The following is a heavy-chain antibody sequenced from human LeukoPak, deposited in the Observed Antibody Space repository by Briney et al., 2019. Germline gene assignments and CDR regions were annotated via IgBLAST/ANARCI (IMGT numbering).Heavy chain of an antibody. J-gene: IGHJ1*01. CDR1: GYTFTSYY. V-gene: IGHV1-46*01. CDR2: INPSGGST. CDR3: ARDQGPYDKRGYFQH. Sequence: ASVKVSCKASGYTFTSYYMHWVRRAPGQGREWMGIINPSGGSTSYAQKFQGRVTMTRDTSTSTVYMELSSLRSEDTAVYYCARDQGPYDKRGYFQHRGQGTLVTVSS. D-gene: IGHD3-22*01.